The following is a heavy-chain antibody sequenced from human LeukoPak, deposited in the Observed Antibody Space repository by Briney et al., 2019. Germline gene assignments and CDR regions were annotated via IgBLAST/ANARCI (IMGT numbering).Heavy chain of an antibody. CDR1: GFTFSSYS. D-gene: IGHD3-22*01. V-gene: IGHV3-48*04. Sequence: GGSLRLSCAASGFTFSSYSMNWVRQAPGKGLEWVSYISSSSSTIYYADSVKGRFAISRDNAKNSLYLQMNSLRAEDTAVYYCARGSLYDSSGYYDYWGQGTLVTVSS. CDR2: ISSSSSTI. J-gene: IGHJ4*02. CDR3: ARGSLYDSSGYYDY.